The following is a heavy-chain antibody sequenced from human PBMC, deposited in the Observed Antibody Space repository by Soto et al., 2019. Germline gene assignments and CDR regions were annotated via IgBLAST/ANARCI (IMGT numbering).Heavy chain of an antibody. J-gene: IGHJ6*02. Sequence: QVQLVQSGAEVKKPGSSVKVSCKASGGTFSSYAISWVRQAPGQGLEWMGGIIPIFGTANYAQKFQGRVTITADESTSTAYMELSSLRSEDTAVYYCARAYGGNSCSGESAFYYYYGMDVWGQGTTVTVSS. CDR2: IIPIFGTA. CDR3: ARAYGGNSCSGESAFYYYYGMDV. D-gene: IGHD2-21*02. V-gene: IGHV1-69*12. CDR1: GGTFSSYA.